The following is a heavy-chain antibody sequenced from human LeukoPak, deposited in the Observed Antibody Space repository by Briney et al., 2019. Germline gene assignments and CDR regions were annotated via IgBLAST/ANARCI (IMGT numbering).Heavy chain of an antibody. CDR1: GFTFSDYY. V-gene: IGHV3-11*01. Sequence: PGGSLRLSCAASGFTFSDYYMSWIRQAPGKGLEWVSYISSSGSTIYYADSVKGRFTISRDNAKNSLYLQMNSLRAEDTAVYYCASVPIPINYYDSSGYPDCWDQGTLVTVSS. J-gene: IGHJ4*02. CDR3: ASVPIPINYYDSSGYPDC. CDR2: ISSSGSTI. D-gene: IGHD3-22*01.